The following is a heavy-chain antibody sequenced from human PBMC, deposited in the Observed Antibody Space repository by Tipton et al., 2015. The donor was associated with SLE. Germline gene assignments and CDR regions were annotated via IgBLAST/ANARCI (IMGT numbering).Heavy chain of an antibody. D-gene: IGHD6-19*01. Sequence: SLRLSCAASGFTFSSYSMNWVRQAPGKGLEWVSYISSSGSTIYYADSVKGRFTISRDNAKNSLYLQMNSLRAEDTAVYYCASRTAVAAPGEDYWGQGTLVTVSS. CDR2: ISSSGSTI. CDR1: GFTFSSYS. CDR3: ASRTAVAAPGEDY. V-gene: IGHV3-48*04. J-gene: IGHJ4*02.